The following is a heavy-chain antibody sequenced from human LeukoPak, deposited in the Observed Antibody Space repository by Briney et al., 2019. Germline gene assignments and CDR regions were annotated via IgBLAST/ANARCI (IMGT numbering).Heavy chain of an antibody. Sequence: PGGSLRLSCAASGFTFSDYSMNWVRQAPGKGLEWVSSISGSSSYIYYADSVKGRFTISRDNAKNSLYLQMNSLRAEDTAVYYCARDKIVGATHFDYWGQGTLVTVSS. J-gene: IGHJ4*02. CDR1: GFTFSDYS. CDR3: ARDKIVGATHFDY. CDR2: ISGSSSYI. D-gene: IGHD1-26*01. V-gene: IGHV3-21*01.